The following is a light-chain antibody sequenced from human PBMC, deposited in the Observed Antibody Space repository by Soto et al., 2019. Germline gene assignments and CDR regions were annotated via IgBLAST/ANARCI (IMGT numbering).Light chain of an antibody. V-gene: IGLV3-21*04. Sequence: SYELTQPPSVSVAPGKTARITCGGNNIGSKSVNWYQQKPGQAPRLLISYDNDRPSGIPERFSGSDSGNTATLTISRVEVGDEADYYCQVWDSSSDHVVFGGGTQLTVL. J-gene: IGLJ3*02. CDR1: NIGSKS. CDR3: QVWDSSSDHVV. CDR2: YDN.